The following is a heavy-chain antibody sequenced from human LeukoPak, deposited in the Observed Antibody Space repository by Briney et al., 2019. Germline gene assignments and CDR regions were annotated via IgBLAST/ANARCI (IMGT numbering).Heavy chain of an antibody. Sequence: GGSLRLSCAVSGFTFSNTWMNWVRQAPGKGLEWVGRIKRIIDGGTTDYAAPVKGRFTVSRDDSINTLYLQMSSLKTEDTAVYYCAAQGGSGDLRYWGQGTLVTVCS. V-gene: IGHV3-15*01. D-gene: IGHD4-17*01. CDR3: AAQGGSGDLRY. J-gene: IGHJ4*02. CDR2: IKRIIDGGTT. CDR1: GFTFSNTW.